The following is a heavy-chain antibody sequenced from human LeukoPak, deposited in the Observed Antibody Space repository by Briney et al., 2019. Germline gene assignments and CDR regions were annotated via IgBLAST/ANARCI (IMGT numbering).Heavy chain of an antibody. Sequence: TVKVSCKASGGTFSSYAISWVRQAPGQRLEWMGRIIPILGIANYAQKFQGRVTITADKSTSTAYMELSSLRSEDTAVYYCARSSGYYGTFDYWGQGTLVTVSS. CDR2: IIPILGIA. J-gene: IGHJ4*02. CDR1: GGTFSSYA. V-gene: IGHV1-69*04. D-gene: IGHD3-22*01. CDR3: ARSSGYYGTFDY.